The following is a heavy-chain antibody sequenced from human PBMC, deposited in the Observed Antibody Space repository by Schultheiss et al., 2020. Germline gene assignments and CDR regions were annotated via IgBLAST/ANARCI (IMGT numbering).Heavy chain of an antibody. V-gene: IGHV4-59*12. Sequence: SETLSLTCTVSGGSISSYYWSWIRQPPGKGLEWIGYIYYSGSTYYNPSLKSRLTISVDTSKNQFSLTLNSVTAADTAVYYCASSANDYYVVGIGFWGQGTLVTVSS. CDR2: IYYSGST. CDR1: GGSISSYY. J-gene: IGHJ1*01. CDR3: ASSANDYYVVGIGF. D-gene: IGHD1-26*01.